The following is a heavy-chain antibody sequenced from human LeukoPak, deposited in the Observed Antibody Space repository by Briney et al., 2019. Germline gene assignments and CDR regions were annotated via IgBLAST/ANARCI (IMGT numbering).Heavy chain of an antibody. J-gene: IGHJ4*02. V-gene: IGHV3-30*04. Sequence: GGSLRLSCAASGFTFSSYAIHWVRQAPGKGPEWVAVISYDGRDKHHADSVKGRFTISRDNSKNTLYLQMDSSRPEDTAVYFCAKDRVQIATYYFDYWGQGTPVTVSS. CDR2: ISYDGRDK. CDR3: AKDRVQIATYYFDY. D-gene: IGHD2/OR15-2a*01. CDR1: GFTFSSYA.